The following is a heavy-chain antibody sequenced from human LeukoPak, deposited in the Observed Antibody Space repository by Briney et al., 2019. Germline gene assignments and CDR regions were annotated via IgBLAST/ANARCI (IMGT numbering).Heavy chain of an antibody. CDR1: GYTFTSYT. CDR3: ARDEPAASGGGYNWFDP. CDR2: ISAYNGNT. D-gene: IGHD2-2*01. J-gene: IGHJ5*02. Sequence: ASVKVSCKASGYTFTSYTISWVRQAPGQGLEWMGWISAYNGNTNYAQKLQGRVTMTTDTSTSTAYMELRSLRSDDTAVYYCARDEPAASGGGYNWFDPWGQGTLVTVSS. V-gene: IGHV1-18*01.